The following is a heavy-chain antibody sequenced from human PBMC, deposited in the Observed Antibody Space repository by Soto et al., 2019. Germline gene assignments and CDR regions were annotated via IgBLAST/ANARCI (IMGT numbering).Heavy chain of an antibody. D-gene: IGHD2-21*01. Sequence: PSESLSLTCTVSGGSISSGDYYWSWIRQPPGKGLEWIGYIYYSGSTYYNLSLKSRVTISVDKSKNQFSLELSSVTAADTAVYYCARDSGGGADYWGQGTLVTVSS. CDR2: IYYSGST. V-gene: IGHV4-30-4*01. CDR1: GGSISSGDYY. CDR3: ARDSGGGADY. J-gene: IGHJ4*02.